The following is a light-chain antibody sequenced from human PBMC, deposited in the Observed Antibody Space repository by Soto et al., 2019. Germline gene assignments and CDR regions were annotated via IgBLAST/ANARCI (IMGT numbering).Light chain of an antibody. CDR3: SSFTSINTWG. CDR2: EVS. V-gene: IGLV2-14*01. Sequence: QSALTQPASVSGSPGQSSTISCTGTSSDVGGYNYVSWYQQHPGKAPKLKIYEVSNRPSGVSDRFSGSKSGNTASLTISGLQAEDEADYYCSSFTSINTWGFGGGTKLTVL. CDR1: SSDVGGYNY. J-gene: IGLJ3*02.